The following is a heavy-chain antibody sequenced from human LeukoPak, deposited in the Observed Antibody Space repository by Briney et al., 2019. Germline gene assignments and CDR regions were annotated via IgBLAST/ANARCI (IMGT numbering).Heavy chain of an antibody. CDR1: GGSISSSSYY. CDR2: ISYSGST. D-gene: IGHD6-13*01. Sequence: SETLSLTCTVSGGSISSSSYYRGWIRQPPGKGLEWIGSISYSGSTHYNPSLKSRVTISVDTSKNQFSLRLSSVTAADTAVYYCARDLYSSRTNDAFVIWGQGTMLTISS. V-gene: IGHV4-39*07. CDR3: ARDLYSSRTNDAFVI. J-gene: IGHJ3*02.